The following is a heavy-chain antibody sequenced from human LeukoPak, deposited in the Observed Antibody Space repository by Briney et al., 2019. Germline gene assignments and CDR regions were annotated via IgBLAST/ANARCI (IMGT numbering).Heavy chain of an antibody. J-gene: IGHJ4*02. D-gene: IGHD7-27*01. CDR1: GFTFSTYA. V-gene: IGHV3-23*01. Sequence: PGGSLRLSCAPSGFTFSTYAMGWVRQAPGKGLEWVSSISANGAGAYYADSVKGRATISRDNSKNMLYLQMNSLRAEDTAVYYCARGLGIDYWGQGTLVTVSS. CDR3: ARGLGIDY. CDR2: ISANGAGA.